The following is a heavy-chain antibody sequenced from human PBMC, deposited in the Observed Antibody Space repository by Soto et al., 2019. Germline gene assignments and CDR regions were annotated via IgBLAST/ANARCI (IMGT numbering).Heavy chain of an antibody. D-gene: IGHD6-13*01. Sequence: GGSLRLSWAASGFTFSSYGMHWVRQAPDKGLEWVAVIWSDGSNKYYADSVKGRFTISRDNSKNTLYLQMNSLRVEDTAVYYCARIGSWALNFDYWGQGTQVTVSS. CDR3: ARIGSWALNFDY. CDR2: IWSDGSNK. CDR1: GFTFSSYG. V-gene: IGHV3-33*01. J-gene: IGHJ4*02.